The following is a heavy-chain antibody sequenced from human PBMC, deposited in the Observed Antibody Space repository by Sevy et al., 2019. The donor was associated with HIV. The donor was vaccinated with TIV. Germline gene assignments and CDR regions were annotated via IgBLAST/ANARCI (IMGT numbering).Heavy chain of an antibody. J-gene: IGHJ6*02. Sequence: SETLSLTCTVSGGSISSYYWSWIRQPAGKGLEWIGRIYTSGSNNYNPSLKSRVTMSVDTSKNQFSLKLSTVTAADTAVYYCASTVTYYYYGMDVWGQGTTVTVSS. CDR1: GGSISSYY. V-gene: IGHV4-4*07. D-gene: IGHD4-17*01. CDR3: ASTVTYYYYGMDV. CDR2: IYTSGSN.